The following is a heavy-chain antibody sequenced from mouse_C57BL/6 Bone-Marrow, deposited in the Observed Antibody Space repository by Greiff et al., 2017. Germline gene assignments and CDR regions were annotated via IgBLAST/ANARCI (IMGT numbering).Heavy chain of an antibody. CDR3: ARLLRDY. D-gene: IGHD1-1*01. V-gene: IGHV1-54*01. CDR1: GYAFTNYL. J-gene: IGHJ2*01. CDR2: INPGSGGT. Sequence: VQLQESGAELVRPGTSVKVSCKASGYAFTNYLIEWVKQRPGQGLEWIGVINPGSGGTNYNEKFKGKATLTADKSSSTAYMQLSSLTYEDSAVYYCARLLRDYWGQGTTLTVSS.